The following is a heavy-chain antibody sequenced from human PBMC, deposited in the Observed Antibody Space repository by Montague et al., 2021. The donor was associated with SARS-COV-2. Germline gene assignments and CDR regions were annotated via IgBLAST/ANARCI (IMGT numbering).Heavy chain of an antibody. CDR2: VSYRGST. V-gene: IGHV4-59*01. Sequence: SETLSLTCSVSGGSMSSYHWVWIRQPPGKGLEWIGYVSYRGSTNYNISLKSRVTISLDTSKNRFSLRVTSVTAADTAVYYCARDVRYYYDQWGQGILVTVSS. J-gene: IGHJ4*02. CDR1: GGSMSSYH. CDR3: ARDVRYYYDQ. D-gene: IGHD3-10*01.